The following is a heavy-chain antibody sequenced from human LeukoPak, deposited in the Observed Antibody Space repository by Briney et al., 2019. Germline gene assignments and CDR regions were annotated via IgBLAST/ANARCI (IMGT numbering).Heavy chain of an antibody. Sequence: GGSLRLFCAASGFTFDDYAMHWVRQAPGKGLEWVSGISWNSGSIGYADSVKGRFTISRDNAKNSLYLQMNSLRAEDMALYYCAKDDCSSTSCQIDYWGQGTLVTVSS. D-gene: IGHD2-2*01. V-gene: IGHV3-9*03. CDR3: AKDDCSSTSCQIDY. J-gene: IGHJ4*02. CDR1: GFTFDDYA. CDR2: ISWNSGSI.